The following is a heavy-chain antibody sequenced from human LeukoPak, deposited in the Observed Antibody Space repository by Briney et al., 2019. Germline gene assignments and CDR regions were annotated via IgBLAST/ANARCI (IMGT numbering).Heavy chain of an antibody. Sequence: SETLSLTCSVSCGSLSSLHWSWIRQPPGKGLELIGHIHDTGSTFYNHSLRGRITISLDTSNNQFSLKLTSMTAADTAVYYCARFSSGCSTSSCYLTYCGQGTLVTAS. CDR3: ARFSSGCSTSSCYLTY. J-gene: IGHJ4*02. CDR2: IHDTGST. CDR1: CGSLSSLH. V-gene: IGHV4-59*11. D-gene: IGHD2-2*01.